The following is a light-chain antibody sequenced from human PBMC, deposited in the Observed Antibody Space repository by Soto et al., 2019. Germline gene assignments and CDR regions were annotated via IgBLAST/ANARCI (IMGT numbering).Light chain of an antibody. J-gene: IGKJ4*01. CDR1: QSISTDH. CDR3: EYYGSSIT. V-gene: IGKV3-20*01. Sequence: EIVVTPSPCTLSLTPGERATLSCRASQSISTDHLAWYQQKPGQPPRLLIYGTSSRATGGIADRFSGSGSGTDFTLTISRLEPEDFAVYYCEYYGSSITFAGGTKVDI. CDR2: GTS.